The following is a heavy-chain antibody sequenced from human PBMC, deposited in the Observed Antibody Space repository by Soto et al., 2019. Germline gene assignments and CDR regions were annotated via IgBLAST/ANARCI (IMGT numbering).Heavy chain of an antibody. D-gene: IGHD2-15*01. CDR3: ARGYCSGGSCYPDAFDI. Sequence: GASVQVSCKASACTFSSYTISCVRQAPGQDLEWMGWIIPIIGITSYAQKFQGRVTMTADTSTSTAYMELSSLRSEDTAVYYCARGYCSGGSCYPDAFDIWGQGTMVTVSS. J-gene: IGHJ3*02. V-gene: IGHV1-69*10. CDR2: IIPIIGIT. CDR1: ACTFSSYT.